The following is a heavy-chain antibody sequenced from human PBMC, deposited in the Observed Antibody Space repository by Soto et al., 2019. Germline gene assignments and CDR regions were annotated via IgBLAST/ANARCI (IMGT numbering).Heavy chain of an antibody. CDR2: INGYNGNT. V-gene: IGHV1-18*01. CDR3: ARMGDVPSYYFGPAA. D-gene: IGHD3-10*01. J-gene: IGHJ6*04. CDR1: GYTFSRSG. Sequence: QVQLVQSGAEVKKPGASVKVSCKASGYTFSRSGISWVRQAPGQGLEWMGWINGYNGNTNYTQQMQGRITIPTATPTSTAYMQLRSLRSDDTVVYYCARMGDVPSYYFGPAAWGKGSTVIVSS.